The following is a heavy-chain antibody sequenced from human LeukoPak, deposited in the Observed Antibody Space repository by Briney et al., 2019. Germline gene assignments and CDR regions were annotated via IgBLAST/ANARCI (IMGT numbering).Heavy chain of an antibody. Sequence: GGSLRLSCAASGFTFSNAWMNWVRQAPGKGLEWVSSISSSRRYIFYADSVQGRFTISRDNAKNSLYLQMNSLRAEDTAVYYCAREAPRGDFDYWGQGTLVSVSS. CDR1: GFTFSNAW. CDR3: AREAPRGDFDY. V-gene: IGHV3-21*01. CDR2: ISSSRRYI. J-gene: IGHJ4*02.